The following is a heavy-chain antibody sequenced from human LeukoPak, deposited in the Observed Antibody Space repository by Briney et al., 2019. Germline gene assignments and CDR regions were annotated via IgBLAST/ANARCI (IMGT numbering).Heavy chain of an antibody. CDR3: AREKQQLEDYFDY. CDR2: ISSSGGTI. Sequence: GGSLRLSCAASGFTFSSYEMNWVRQAPGRGLEWVSYISSSGGTIFYADSVKGRFTISRDNAKNSLHLQMNSLRAEDTAVYYCAREKQQLEDYFDYWGQGTLATVSS. D-gene: IGHD6-13*01. J-gene: IGHJ4*02. V-gene: IGHV3-48*03. CDR1: GFTFSSYE.